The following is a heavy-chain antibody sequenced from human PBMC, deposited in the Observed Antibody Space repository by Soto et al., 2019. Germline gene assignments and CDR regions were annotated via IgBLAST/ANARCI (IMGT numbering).Heavy chain of an antibody. D-gene: IGHD6-19*01. J-gene: IGHJ5*02. Sequence: PSEALALTCPVSGGSVSSGSYDWSWIRQPPGKGLEWIGYIYYSGSTNYNPSLKSRVTISVDTSKNQFSLKLSSVTAADTAVYYCARDSPATSSGWYRHSFDPWGQGTLVPFSS. CDR3: ARDSPATSSGWYRHSFDP. CDR2: IYYSGST. V-gene: IGHV4-61*01. CDR1: GGSVSSGSYD.